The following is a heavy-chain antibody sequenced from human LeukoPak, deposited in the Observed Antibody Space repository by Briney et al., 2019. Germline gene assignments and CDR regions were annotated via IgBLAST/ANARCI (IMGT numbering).Heavy chain of an antibody. V-gene: IGHV3-23*01. CDR2: ISGSGGST. J-gene: IGHJ3*02. Sequence: GGSLRLSCAASGFTFSSYAMSWVRQAPGKGLEWVSTISGSGGSTCYADSVKGRFTISRDNSKNTLYLQMNSLRAEDTAVYYCAKRRSGSGSYGAFDIWGQGTMVTVSS. D-gene: IGHD3-10*01. CDR1: GFTFSSYA. CDR3: AKRRSGSGSYGAFDI.